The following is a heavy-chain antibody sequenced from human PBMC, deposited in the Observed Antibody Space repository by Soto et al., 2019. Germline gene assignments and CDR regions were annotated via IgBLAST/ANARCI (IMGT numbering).Heavy chain of an antibody. D-gene: IGHD6-13*01. V-gene: IGHV1-18*01. CDR3: ARVTASSWYHPYYYYGMDV. J-gene: IGHJ6*02. CDR2: ISAYNGNT. CDR1: GYTFTSYG. Sequence: QVQLVQSGAEVKKPGASVKVSCKASGYTFTSYGISWVRQAPGQGLEWMGWISAYNGNTNYAQKLQGRVTMTTDTSTSTAYMELRSLRSDDTAVYYCARVTASSWYHPYYYYGMDVWGQGTTVTVSS.